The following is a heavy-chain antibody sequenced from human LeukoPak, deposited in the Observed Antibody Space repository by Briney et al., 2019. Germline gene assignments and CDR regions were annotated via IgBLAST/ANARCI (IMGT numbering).Heavy chain of an antibody. D-gene: IGHD5-24*01. J-gene: IGHJ4*02. CDR2: ISPSGGGT. V-gene: IGHV1-46*01. CDR3: ARARVMATIRPYFDY. CDR1: GYTFTSYH. Sequence: VASVKVSCKASGYTFTSYHMHWVRQAPGHGLEWMGLISPSGGGTSYAQKFQGRVTMTSDTSTSTVYMELSSLRSEDTAVYYCARARVMATIRPYFDYWGQGTLVIVSS.